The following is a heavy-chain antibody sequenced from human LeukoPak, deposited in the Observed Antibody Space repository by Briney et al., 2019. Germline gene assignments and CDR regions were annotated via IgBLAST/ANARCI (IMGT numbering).Heavy chain of an antibody. CDR2: INWNGGST. V-gene: IGHV3-20*04. CDR3: SAASSGNAAEGDY. D-gene: IGHD6-25*01. J-gene: IGHJ4*02. Sequence: GGSLRLSCAASGFTFDDYAMHWARQAPGKGLEWVSGINWNGGSTGYADSVKGRFTISRDNAKNSLYLQMNSLRAEDTALYYCSAASSGNAAEGDYWGQGTLVTVSS. CDR1: GFTFDDYA.